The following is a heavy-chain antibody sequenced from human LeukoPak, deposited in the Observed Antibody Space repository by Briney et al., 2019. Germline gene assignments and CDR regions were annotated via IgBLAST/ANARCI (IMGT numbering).Heavy chain of an antibody. J-gene: IGHJ3*02. V-gene: IGHV3-30-3*01. CDR2: ISHDGSNQ. CDR3: AREGYYAFDI. D-gene: IGHD3-22*01. Sequence: GESLKISCAASGFTFSNFGIHWVRQAPGKGLEWVALISHDGSNQYYPDSVKGRFTISRDNSENTLSLHMNSLRAEDTAMYYCAREGYYAFDIWGQGTMVTVSS. CDR1: GFTFSNFG.